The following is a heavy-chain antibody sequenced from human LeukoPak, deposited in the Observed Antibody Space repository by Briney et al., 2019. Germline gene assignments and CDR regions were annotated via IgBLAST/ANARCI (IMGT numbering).Heavy chain of an antibody. CDR2: ISGGNNAI. Sequence: GGSLRLSCAASGFTFTKYEMNWVRQAPGKGLEWISYISGGNNAIYYADSVKGRFTISRDNGKNSLYLHMSSLRADDTAIYYCATEAEYSNYDAFDIWGQGTMVTVSS. CDR1: GFTFTKYE. D-gene: IGHD4-11*01. CDR3: ATEAEYSNYDAFDI. V-gene: IGHV3-48*03. J-gene: IGHJ3*02.